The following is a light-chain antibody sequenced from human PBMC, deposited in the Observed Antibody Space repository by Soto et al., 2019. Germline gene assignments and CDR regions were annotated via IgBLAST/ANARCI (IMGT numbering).Light chain of an antibody. CDR3: QKYYSTPRYT. CDR2: WAS. CDR1: QSVLYSSNNKNY. V-gene: IGKV4-1*01. J-gene: IGKJ2*01. Sequence: DIVMTQSPDSLAVSLGERATINCKSSQSVLYSSNNKNYLAWYQQKPGQPPKLLIYWASTRESGVPDRFSGRGSGKDFPLTISSLQVKFLAVYYFQKYYSTPRYTFGQGTKREIK.